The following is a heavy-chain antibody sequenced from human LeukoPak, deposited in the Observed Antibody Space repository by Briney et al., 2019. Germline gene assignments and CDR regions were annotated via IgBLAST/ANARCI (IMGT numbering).Heavy chain of an antibody. CDR3: ARAPPDYDILTGYLDY. J-gene: IGHJ4*02. CDR2: IIPILGIA. CDR1: GGTFSSYA. D-gene: IGHD3-9*01. Sequence: SVKVSCKASGGTFSSYAISWVRQAPGQGLEWMGRIIPILGIANYVQKFQGRVTITADKSTSTAYMELSSLRSEDTAVYYCARAPPDYDILTGYLDYWGQGTLVTVSS. V-gene: IGHV1-69*04.